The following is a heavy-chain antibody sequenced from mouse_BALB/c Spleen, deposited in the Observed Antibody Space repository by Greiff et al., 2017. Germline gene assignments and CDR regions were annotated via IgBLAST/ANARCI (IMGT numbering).Heavy chain of an antibody. D-gene: IGHD1-1*01. J-gene: IGHJ4*01. CDR1: GFTFSSFG. CDR2: ISSGSSTI. CDR3: ARGGLLYAMDY. V-gene: IGHV5-17*02. Sequence: EVKVVESGGGLVQPGGSRKLSCAASGFTFSSFGMHWVRQAPEKGLEWVAYISSGSSTIYYADTVKGRFTISRDNPKNTLFLQMTSLRSEDTAMYYCARGGLLYAMDYWGQGTSVTVSS.